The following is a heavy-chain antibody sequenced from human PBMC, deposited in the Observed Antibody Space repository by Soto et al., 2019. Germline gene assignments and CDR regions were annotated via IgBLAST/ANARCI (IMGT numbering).Heavy chain of an antibody. Sequence: GGSLRLSCAASGFTFSSYSMNWVRQAPGKGLEWVSYISSSSSTIYYADSVKGRFTISRDNAKNSLYLQMNSLRAEDTAVYYCARDFSGNYDFWSRQTDYWGQGTLVTVSS. CDR1: GFTFSSYS. J-gene: IGHJ4*02. CDR3: ARDFSGNYDFWSRQTDY. CDR2: ISSSSSTI. D-gene: IGHD3-3*01. V-gene: IGHV3-48*01.